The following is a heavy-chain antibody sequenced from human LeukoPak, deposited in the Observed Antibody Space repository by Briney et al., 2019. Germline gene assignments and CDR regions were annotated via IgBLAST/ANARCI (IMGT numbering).Heavy chain of an antibody. CDR2: IWYDGSNT. V-gene: IGHV3-33*01. J-gene: IGHJ4*02. CDR1: GFTLSSYG. D-gene: IGHD4-23*01. Sequence: GRSLRLSCAASGFTLSSYGMHWVRQAPGKGLEWVAVIWYDGSNTYYADSVKGRFTISRDNSKNTLYLQMNSLRAEDTAVYYCARALYGGNANFNYWGQGTLVTVSS. CDR3: ARALYGGNANFNY.